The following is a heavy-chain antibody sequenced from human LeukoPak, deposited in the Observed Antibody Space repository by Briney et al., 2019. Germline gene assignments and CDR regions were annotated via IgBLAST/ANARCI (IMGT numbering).Heavy chain of an antibody. D-gene: IGHD2-21*02. CDR1: GGSISSGGYY. CDR3: ARTYMTSARFYP. J-gene: IGHJ5*02. V-gene: IGHV4-31*03. Sequence: SETLSLTCTVSGGSISSGGYYWSWIRQHPGKGLEWIGYIYYSGSTYYNPSLKSRVTISVDTSKNQFSLKLSSVTAADTAVYYCARTYMTSARFYPWGQGTLVTVSS. CDR2: IYYSGST.